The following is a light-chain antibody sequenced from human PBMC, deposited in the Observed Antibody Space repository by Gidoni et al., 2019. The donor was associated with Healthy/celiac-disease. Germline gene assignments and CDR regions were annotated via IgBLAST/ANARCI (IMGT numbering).Light chain of an antibody. Sequence: SYELTQPPSVSVPPGQTASITCSGDKLGDKYACWYQQKPGQSPVLVIYQDSKRPSGIPERFSGSNSGNTATLTISGTQAMDEADYYCQAWDSSTVVFGGGTKLTVI. CDR3: QAWDSSTVV. V-gene: IGLV3-1*01. J-gene: IGLJ2*01. CDR2: QDS. CDR1: KLGDKY.